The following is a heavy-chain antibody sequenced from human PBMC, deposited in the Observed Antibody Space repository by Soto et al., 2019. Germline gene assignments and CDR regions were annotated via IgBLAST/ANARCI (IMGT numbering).Heavy chain of an antibody. V-gene: IGHV4-4*07. J-gene: IGHJ4*02. D-gene: IGHD2-15*01. CDR3: ASAGGIRDGYSY. CDR1: GGAISGYY. CDR2: IYSSGGT. Sequence: PSETLSLTCTVSGGAISGYYWTWIRQSAGKGLEWIGRIYSSGGTKYNPSLQSRVTMSLDTSKNQFSLKLSSVTAADAAVYYCASAGGIRDGYSYWGQGTLVTVSS.